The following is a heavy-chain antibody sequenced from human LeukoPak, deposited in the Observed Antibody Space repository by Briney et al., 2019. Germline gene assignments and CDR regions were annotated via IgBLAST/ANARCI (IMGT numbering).Heavy chain of an antibody. Sequence: SETLSPTCAVYGGSFSGYYWSWIRQPPGKGLEWIGEINHSGSTNYSPSLKSRVTISVDTSKNRFSLKLSSVTAADTAVYYCARGLGGSYSDYWGQGTLVTVSS. D-gene: IGHD1-26*01. CDR2: INHSGST. CDR1: GGSFSGYY. V-gene: IGHV4-34*01. J-gene: IGHJ4*02. CDR3: ARGLGGSYSDY.